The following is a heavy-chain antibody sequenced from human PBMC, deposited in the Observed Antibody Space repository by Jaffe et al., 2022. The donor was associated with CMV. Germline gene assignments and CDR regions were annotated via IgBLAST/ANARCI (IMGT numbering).Heavy chain of an antibody. CDR2: ISWDGGST. CDR1: GFTFDDYT. D-gene: IGHD4-17*01. V-gene: IGHV3-43*01. Sequence: EVQLVESGGVVVQPGGSLRLSCAASGFTFDDYTMHWVRQAPGKGLEWVSLISWDGGSTYYADSVKGRFTISRDNSKNSLYLQMNSLRTEDTALYYCAKDERYGDYVGPFGYWGQGTLVTVSS. CDR3: AKDERYGDYVGPFGY. J-gene: IGHJ4*02.